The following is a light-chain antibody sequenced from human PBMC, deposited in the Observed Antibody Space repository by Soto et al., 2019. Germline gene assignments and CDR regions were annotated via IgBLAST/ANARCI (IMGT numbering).Light chain of an antibody. J-gene: IGLJ1*01. CDR2: GNS. CDR1: SSNIGYNA. V-gene: IGLV1-44*01. Sequence: QSVLTQPPSASGTPGQRVTLSCSGSSSNIGYNAVNWYQQLPGTAPKLLMHGNSQRPSGVPDRFFGSRSGNTASLTISGLQAEDEADYYCSSYAGSTFYVFGSGTKLTVL. CDR3: SSYAGSTFYV.